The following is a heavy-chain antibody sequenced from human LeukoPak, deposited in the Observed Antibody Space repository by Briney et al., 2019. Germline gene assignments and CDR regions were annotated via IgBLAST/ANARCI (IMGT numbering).Heavy chain of an antibody. D-gene: IGHD4-23*01. V-gene: IGHV1-18*01. Sequence: ASVKVSCKASGYTFTSYGISWVRQAPGQGLEWMGWISAYNGNTNYAHKLQGRVTMTTDTSTSTAYMELRRLRSDDTAVYYCARFPTVVTPHYYYYYYWDVWGKGPTVSVSS. CDR2: ISAYNGNT. J-gene: IGHJ6*03. CDR3: ARFPTVVTPHYYYYYYWDV. CDR1: GYTFTSYG.